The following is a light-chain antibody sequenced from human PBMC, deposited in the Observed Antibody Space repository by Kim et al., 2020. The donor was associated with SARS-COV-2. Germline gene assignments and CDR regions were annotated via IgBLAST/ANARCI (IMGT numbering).Light chain of an antibody. J-gene: IGKJ2*01. V-gene: IGKV4-1*01. Sequence: DIVMTQSPDSLAVSLGERATINCKSSQSILFNSNNKNYLTWYQQKPGQPPKLLFYWATTRESGVPDRFSGSGSGTDFSLTINSLQPEDVAVYYCQQYYTTPYTFGQGTKLEI. CDR2: WAT. CDR3: QQYYTTPYT. CDR1: QSILFNSNNKNY.